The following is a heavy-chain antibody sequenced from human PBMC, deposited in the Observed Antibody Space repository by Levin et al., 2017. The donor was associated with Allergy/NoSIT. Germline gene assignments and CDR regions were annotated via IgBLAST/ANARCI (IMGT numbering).Heavy chain of an antibody. V-gene: IGHV3-73*01. J-gene: IGHJ5*02. CDR2: IKTKPNNYAA. CDR3: SRSPDHACGTSSCRSWVDP. Sequence: GGSLRLSCAASGFTFSGSAMHWVRQASGKGLEWVGRIKTKPNNYAAAYAASVEVRFTMSRDDSKNTAYLHMIGLKTEDTALYYCSRSPDHACGTSSCRSWVDPWGQGTLVTVSA. CDR1: GFTFSGSA. D-gene: IGHD2-2*01.